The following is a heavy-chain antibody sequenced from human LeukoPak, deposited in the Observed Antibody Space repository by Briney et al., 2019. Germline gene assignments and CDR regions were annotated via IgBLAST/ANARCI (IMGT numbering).Heavy chain of an antibody. J-gene: IGHJ3*02. Sequence: GGSLRLSCAASGFVFSRYWMTWVRQAPGKGLEWVANINQDGIEKYYVASVKGRFTISRDNAKKSMYVQMNSLRAEDTAVYYCARGFDAYYGFDIWGQGTMVTVPS. V-gene: IGHV3-7*05. CDR2: INQDGIEK. D-gene: IGHD2/OR15-2a*01. CDR3: ARGFDAYYGFDI. CDR1: GFVFSRYW.